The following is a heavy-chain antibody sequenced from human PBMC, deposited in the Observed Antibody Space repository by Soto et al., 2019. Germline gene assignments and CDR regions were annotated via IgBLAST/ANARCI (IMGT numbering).Heavy chain of an antibody. V-gene: IGHV1-69*01. CDR2: IIPIFGTA. CDR1: GGTFSSYA. J-gene: IGHJ6*02. CDR3: ARDWLYQLPSYYYYGMDV. D-gene: IGHD2-2*01. Sequence: QVQLVQSGAEVKKPGSSVKVSCKASGGTFSSYAISWVRQAPGQGLEWMGGIIPIFGTANYAQKFQGRVTITADESTSTAYMELSSLRSEDTAVYYCARDWLYQLPSYYYYGMDVWGQGTTVTVSS.